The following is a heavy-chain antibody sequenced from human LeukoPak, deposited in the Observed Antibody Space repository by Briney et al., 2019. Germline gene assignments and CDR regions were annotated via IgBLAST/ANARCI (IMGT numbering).Heavy chain of an antibody. CDR2: IHFGGTT. CDR1: GGSISPYY. Sequence: PSETLSLTCTVSGGSISPYYWTWIRQSAGKGLEFMGRIHFGGTTNYNPSLMSRITLSVDTSKSQVSLKLSSVTAADTAVYYCARDSPDGYTSGHHFYYLDVWGNGTTVTVSS. CDR3: ARDSPDGYTSGHHFYYLDV. D-gene: IGHD5-18*01. J-gene: IGHJ6*03. V-gene: IGHV4-4*07.